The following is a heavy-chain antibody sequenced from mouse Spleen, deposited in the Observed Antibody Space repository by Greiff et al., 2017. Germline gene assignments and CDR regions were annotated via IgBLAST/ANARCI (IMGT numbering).Heavy chain of an antibody. CDR2: ILPGSGST. CDR3: ARSIRYGYDKGTWYFDV. CDR1: GYTFSSYW. V-gene: IGHV1-9*01. D-gene: IGHD2-2*01. J-gene: IGHJ1*01. Sequence: QVQLKESGAELMKPGASVKISCKATGYTFSSYWIEWVKQRPGHGLEWIGEILPGSGSTNYNEKFKGKATFTADTSSNTAYMQLSSLTSEDSAVYYCARSIRYGYDKGTWYFDVWGAGTTVTVSS.